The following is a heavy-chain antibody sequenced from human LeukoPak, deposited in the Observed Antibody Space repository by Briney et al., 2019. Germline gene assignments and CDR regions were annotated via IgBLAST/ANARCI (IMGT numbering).Heavy chain of an antibody. CDR3: ARGPDYDSNLWDY. V-gene: IGHV1-69*05. Sequence: ASVEVSCKASGGTFSSYAISWVRQAPGQGLEWMGGIIPIFGTANYAQKLQGRVTMTTDTSTSTAYMELRSLRSDDTAVYYCARGPDYDSNLWDYWGQGTLVTVSS. J-gene: IGHJ4*02. CDR1: GGTFSSYA. D-gene: IGHD3-22*01. CDR2: IIPIFGTA.